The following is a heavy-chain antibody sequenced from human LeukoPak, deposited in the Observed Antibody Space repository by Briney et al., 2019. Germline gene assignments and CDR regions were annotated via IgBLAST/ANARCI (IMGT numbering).Heavy chain of an antibody. CDR3: ARQEYCSCGSCYPRFDP. J-gene: IGHJ5*02. Sequence: GESLKISCKGSGYSINNYWIGWVRQMPGKGLEWMGIIYPADSDIRYSPSFQGQVTISADKSISTAYLQWSSLKASDTAMYYCARQEYCSCGSCYPRFDPWGQGTLVIVSS. CDR2: IYPADSDI. CDR1: GYSINNYW. D-gene: IGHD2-15*01. V-gene: IGHV5-51*01.